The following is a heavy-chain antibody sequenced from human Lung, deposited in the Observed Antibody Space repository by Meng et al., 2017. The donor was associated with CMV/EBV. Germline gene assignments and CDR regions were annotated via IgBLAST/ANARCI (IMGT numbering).Heavy chain of an antibody. D-gene: IGHD2-2*01. CDR3: ARTPVRFCNTHMCYAFDY. CDR1: SDSITNYF. V-gene: IGHV4-4*07. CDR2: LYPDGST. Sequence: QEKLQESGPRLVKPSDPLSVTCIVSSDSITNYFWSWVRQPAGKGLEWIGRLYPDGSTDYNPSLSSRLTLSLDTSKIRFSLKLRSVTAADTAIYYCARTPVRFCNTHMCYAFDYWGQGALVTVSS. J-gene: IGHJ4*02.